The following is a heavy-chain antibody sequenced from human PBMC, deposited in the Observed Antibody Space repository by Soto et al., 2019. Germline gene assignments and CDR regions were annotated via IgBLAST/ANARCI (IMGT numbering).Heavy chain of an antibody. V-gene: IGHV4-39*01. CDR1: GASIITDNYF. CDR3: ARRRASDYGGNHHPYYFDR. D-gene: IGHD4-17*01. Sequence: SETLSLTCTVSGASIITDNYFWVWIGQSPRRGLELIGSISYSGRTYDNPSLQSRVTISIDASKNQFSLKLTSVTTADTAVYYCARRRASDYGGNHHPYYFDRWGQGALVTVSS. CDR2: ISYSGRT. J-gene: IGHJ4*02.